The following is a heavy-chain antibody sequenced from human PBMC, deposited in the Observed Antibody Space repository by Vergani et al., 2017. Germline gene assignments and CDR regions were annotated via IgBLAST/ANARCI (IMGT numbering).Heavy chain of an antibody. CDR2: ISGSGGST. Sequence: EVQLLESGGGLVQPGGSLRLSCAASGFTFSSYAMSWVRQAPGKGLEWVSAISGSGGSTYYADSVKGRFTISRDNSNNTLYLQMNSLRAEDTAVYYCAKDIKIVVVPAASSGYWGQGTLVTVSS. CDR3: AKDIKIVVVPAASSGY. J-gene: IGHJ4*02. D-gene: IGHD2-2*01. V-gene: IGHV3-23*01. CDR1: GFTFSSYA.